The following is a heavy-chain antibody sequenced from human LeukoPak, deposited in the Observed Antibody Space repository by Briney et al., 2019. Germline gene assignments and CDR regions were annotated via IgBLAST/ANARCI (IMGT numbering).Heavy chain of an antibody. Sequence: SETLSLTCAVYGGSISGFYYTWIRQPPGKGLEWIGEIDHSGSTYYNPSLKSRVTISVDTSKNQFSLKLSSVTAADTAVYYCAGRYFDWLRGIDPWGQGTLVTVSS. J-gene: IGHJ5*02. D-gene: IGHD3-9*01. CDR3: AGRYFDWLRGIDP. CDR2: IDHSGST. CDR1: GGSISGFY. V-gene: IGHV4-34*01.